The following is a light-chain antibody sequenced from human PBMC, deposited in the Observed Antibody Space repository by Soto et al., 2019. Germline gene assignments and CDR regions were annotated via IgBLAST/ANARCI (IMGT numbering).Light chain of an antibody. CDR3: SSYAATDTFL. CDR2: DVN. J-gene: IGLJ1*01. Sequence: QSVLTQPRSVSGSPGQSVTISCSGTSSDIGSYHYVSWYQQHPGKAPQLLIYDVNKRPSGVPDRFSGSKSGNTASLTISGLLGDDEADYYCSSYAATDTFLFGGGTKLTVL. V-gene: IGLV2-11*01. CDR1: SSDIGSYHY.